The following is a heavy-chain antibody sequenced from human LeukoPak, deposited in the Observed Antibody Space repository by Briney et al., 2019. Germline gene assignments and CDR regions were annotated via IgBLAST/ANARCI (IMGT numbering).Heavy chain of an antibody. Sequence: SETLSLTCTVSGDSISISTYYWGWIRQPPGKGLEWIGSISYSGSTYYNPSPKSRVTISLDTSKIQFSLKLNSVTAADTAVYYCSRQRVDIGWTRSPDYWGQGTLVTVSS. CDR2: ISYSGST. D-gene: IGHD6-19*01. CDR3: SRQRVDIGWTRSPDY. CDR1: GDSISISTYY. J-gene: IGHJ4*02. V-gene: IGHV4-39*01.